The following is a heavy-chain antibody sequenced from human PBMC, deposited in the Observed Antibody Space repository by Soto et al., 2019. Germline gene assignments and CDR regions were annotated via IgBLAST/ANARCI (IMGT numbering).Heavy chain of an antibody. CDR3: SKGRGYNWNYGRFDP. CDR1: GFTFSSYA. J-gene: IGHJ5*02. Sequence: EVQLLESGGGLVQPGGSLRLSCAASGFTFSSYAMSWVRQAPGKGLEWVSAISGSGGSTYYADSVKGRFTISRDNSKNTLYLQMNRLRAEDTAVYYCSKGRGYNWNYGRFDPWGQGTLVTVSS. CDR2: ISGSGGST. D-gene: IGHD1-7*01. V-gene: IGHV3-23*01.